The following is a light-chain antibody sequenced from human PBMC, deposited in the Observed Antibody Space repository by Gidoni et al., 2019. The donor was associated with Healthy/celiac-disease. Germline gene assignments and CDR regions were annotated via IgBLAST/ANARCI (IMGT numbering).Light chain of an antibody. Sequence: DIQMTESPSSLSASVGDSVTITCRASQSSSSYLNWYQQKPGKAPKLLIYASSRLQSGVPSSLSGRGSGTDFTLTISRLQPVDFATYYCQQSYSTPLTFXGXTKVEIK. CDR2: ASS. CDR3: QQSYSTPLT. CDR1: QSSSSY. V-gene: IGKV1-39*01. J-gene: IGKJ4*01.